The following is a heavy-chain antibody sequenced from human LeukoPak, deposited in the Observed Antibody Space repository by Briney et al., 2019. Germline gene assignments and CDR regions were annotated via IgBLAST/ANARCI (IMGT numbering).Heavy chain of an antibody. CDR2: ISSGSRDI. V-gene: IGHV3-21*04. J-gene: IGHJ4*02. CDR1: EFTFSTHS. Sequence: GGSLRLSCAASEFTFSTHSMNWVRQTPGMRLEWVASISSGSRDIFYADSVKGRFTISRDNSKNTLYLQMNSLRAEDTAVYYCARGMFKTDYGDYEYYFDYWGQGTLVTVSS. CDR3: ARGMFKTDYGDYEYYFDY. D-gene: IGHD4-17*01.